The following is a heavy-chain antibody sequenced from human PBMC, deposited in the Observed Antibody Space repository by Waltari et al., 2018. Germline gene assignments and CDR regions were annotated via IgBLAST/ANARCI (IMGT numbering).Heavy chain of an antibody. V-gene: IGHV4-4*08. CDR3: ARRELDSYGGYYFDY. Sequence: QVPLQESGPGLLQHSETLSLTRSAQGDSMRSSHWSWIRQSPEKGVEWIGYIYTTGSTNYNPSIESRVSISLDTSKNQFSLNLYSVIAADTAVYYCARRELDSYGGYYFDYWGQGVLVTVSS. CDR2: IYTTGST. CDR1: GDSMRSSH. D-gene: IGHD5-18*01. J-gene: IGHJ4*02.